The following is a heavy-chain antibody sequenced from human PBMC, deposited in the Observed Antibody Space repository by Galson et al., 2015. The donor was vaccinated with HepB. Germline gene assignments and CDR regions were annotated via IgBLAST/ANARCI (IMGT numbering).Heavy chain of an antibody. J-gene: IGHJ4*02. CDR3: ARLRPYYYGSGPHYFDY. V-gene: IGHV4-4*02. Sequence: TLSLTCTVSGGSISSSNWWSWVRQPPGKGLEWIGEIYHSGSTNYNPSLKSRVTISVDTSKNQFSLKLSSVTAADTAVYYCARLRPYYYGSGPHYFDYWGQGTLVTVSS. D-gene: IGHD3-10*01. CDR2: IYHSGST. CDR1: GGSISSSNW.